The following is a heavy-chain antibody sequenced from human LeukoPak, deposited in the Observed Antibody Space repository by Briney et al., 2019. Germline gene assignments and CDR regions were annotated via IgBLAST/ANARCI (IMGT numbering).Heavy chain of an antibody. J-gene: IGHJ4*02. CDR2: IYHSGST. D-gene: IGHD3-10*01. V-gene: IGHV4-38-2*01. Sequence: PSETLSLTCAVSGYSISSGYYWGWIRQPPGKGLEWIGSIYHSGSTYYNPSLKSRVTISVDTSKNQFSLKLSSVTAADTAVYYCARGGSGSYYDHYFDYWGQGTLVTVSS. CDR1: GYSISSGYY. CDR3: ARGGSGSYYDHYFDY.